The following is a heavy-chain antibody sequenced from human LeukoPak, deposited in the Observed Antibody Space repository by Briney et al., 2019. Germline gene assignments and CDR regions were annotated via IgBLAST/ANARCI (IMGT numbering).Heavy chain of an antibody. V-gene: IGHV4-34*01. D-gene: IGHD6-19*01. CDR3: ARLEGGQWLVDY. CDR1: GGSFSGYY. J-gene: IGHJ4*02. CDR2: INHSGSA. Sequence: PSETLSLTCAVYGGSFSGYYWSWIRQPPGKGLEWIGEINHSGSANYNPSLKSRVTISVDTSKNQFSLKLSSVTAADTAVYYCARLEGGQWLVDYWGQGTLVTVSS.